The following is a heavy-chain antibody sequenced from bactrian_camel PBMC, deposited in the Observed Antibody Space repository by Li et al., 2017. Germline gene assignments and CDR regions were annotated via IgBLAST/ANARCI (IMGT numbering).Heavy chain of an antibody. CDR3: ARVRGVVAVGFVDY. D-gene: IGHD6*01. Sequence: QLVESGGGLAQPGGSLRLSCATSGFTFSNYYINWVRQTPGKGREWVASIDSGGSTTYYADSVKGRFTASRDNAQNTVYLQMNSLKPDDTAVYSCARVRGVVAVGFVDYWGQGTQVTVS. CDR1: GFTFSNYY. CDR2: IDSGGSTT. J-gene: IGHJ4*01. V-gene: IGHV3S25*01.